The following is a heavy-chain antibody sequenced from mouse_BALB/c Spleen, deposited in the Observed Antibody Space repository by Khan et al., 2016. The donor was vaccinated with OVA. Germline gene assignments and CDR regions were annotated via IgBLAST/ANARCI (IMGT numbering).Heavy chain of an antibody. Sequence: EVQLQESGPDLVKPSQSLSLTCTVTDYSITSDYSWHWIRQFPGNKLEWMGYIHYSGSTNYNPSLKSRISITRDTSKNQFFLQLNSVTTEDTATYYCSRFDGYYDAMDYWGQGTSVTVSS. CDR3: SRFDGYYDAMDY. CDR1: DYSITSDYS. CDR2: IHYSGST. D-gene: IGHD2-3*01. V-gene: IGHV3-1*02. J-gene: IGHJ4*01.